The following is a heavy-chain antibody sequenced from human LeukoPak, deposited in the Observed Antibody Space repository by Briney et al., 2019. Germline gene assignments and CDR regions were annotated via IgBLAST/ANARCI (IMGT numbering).Heavy chain of an antibody. Sequence: ASVKVSCKASGYTFTGYYMHWVRQAPGQGLEWMGWINPNSGGTNYAQKFQGRVTMTRDTSTSTAYMELSRLRSDDTAVYYCARDLVGDGYNYYYYGMDVWGQGTTVTVSS. J-gene: IGHJ6*02. V-gene: IGHV1-2*02. CDR2: INPNSGGT. CDR1: GYTFTGYY. CDR3: ARDLVGDGYNYYYYGMDV. D-gene: IGHD5-24*01.